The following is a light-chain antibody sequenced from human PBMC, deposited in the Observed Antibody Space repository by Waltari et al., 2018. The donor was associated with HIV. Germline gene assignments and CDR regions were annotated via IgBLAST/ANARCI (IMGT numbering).Light chain of an antibody. V-gene: IGKV1-5*03. CDR3: QQFHSYWT. Sequence: IQMTQSPETLSASVGDRVTITCRASQSVNELLAWFQQKPGKAPKLLISKVSTLERGVPSRFSGSGSGTQFTLTISSLQPDDFATYYCQQFHSYWTFGQGTRVEIK. J-gene: IGKJ1*01. CDR1: QSVNEL. CDR2: KVS.